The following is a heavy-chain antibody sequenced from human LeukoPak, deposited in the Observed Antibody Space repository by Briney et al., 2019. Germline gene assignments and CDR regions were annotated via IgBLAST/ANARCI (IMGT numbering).Heavy chain of an antibody. CDR2: IKQDGREK. Sequence: GGSLRLSCAGSGFTFSSYAMSWVRQAPGKGLEWVANIKQDGREKYYVGSVKGRFTISRDNAKNSLYLQMNSLRAEDTAVYYCARARNRIAVSVIREYYYMDVWGKGTTVTVSS. CDR3: ARARNRIAVSVIREYYYMDV. J-gene: IGHJ6*03. D-gene: IGHD6-19*01. V-gene: IGHV3-7*01. CDR1: GFTFSSYA.